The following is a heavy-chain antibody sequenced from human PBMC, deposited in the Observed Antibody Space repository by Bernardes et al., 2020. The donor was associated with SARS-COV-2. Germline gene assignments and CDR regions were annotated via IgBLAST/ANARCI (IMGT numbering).Heavy chain of an antibody. CDR1: GFTFSNYA. J-gene: IGHJ6*02. CDR2: ISGPGRT. Sequence: SLRLSCAASGFTFSNYAMSWVRQAPGKGLEWVSDISGPGRTYYADSVRGRFTISRDNSKNTLYLEMNSLSVEDTAVYYCAKELAYGSSWRDYSYYFGMDVWGQGPTVTVSS. D-gene: IGHD6-13*01. V-gene: IGHV3-23*01. CDR3: AKELAYGSSWRDYSYYFGMDV.